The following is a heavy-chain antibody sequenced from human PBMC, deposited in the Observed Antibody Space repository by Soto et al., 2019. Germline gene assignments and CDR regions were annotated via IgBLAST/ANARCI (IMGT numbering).Heavy chain of an antibody. J-gene: IGHJ4*02. CDR2: IYFRGTT. CDR3: ARTNYYDTSGYLFDY. V-gene: IGHV4-59*01. CDR1: GGSISSYY. D-gene: IGHD3-22*01. Sequence: PSETLSLTCTVSGGSISSYYWSWIRQPPGKGLEWIGYIYFRGTTNYNPSLKSRVTMSADTSKTQFSLKLNSVTAADTAVYYCARTNYYDTSGYLFDYWGQGMMVTVAS.